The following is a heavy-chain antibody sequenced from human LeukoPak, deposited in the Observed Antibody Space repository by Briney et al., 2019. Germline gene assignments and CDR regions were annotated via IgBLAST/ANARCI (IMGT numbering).Heavy chain of an antibody. CDR2: ISSSGSTV. D-gene: IGHD3-10*01. Sequence: GGSLRLSCAASGLIFSSYWMSWIRQAPEKGLECVSYISSSGSTVFYADSVKGRFTISRDNAKNSLFLQMNSLRAEDTAVYYCSRVLVRGGDYWGQGTLVTVSS. CDR3: SRVLVRGGDY. CDR1: GLIFSSYW. J-gene: IGHJ4*02. V-gene: IGHV3-11*04.